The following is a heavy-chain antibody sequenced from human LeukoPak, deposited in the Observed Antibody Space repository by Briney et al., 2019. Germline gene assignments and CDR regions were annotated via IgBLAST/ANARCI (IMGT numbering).Heavy chain of an antibody. Sequence: SETLSLTCTVSGGSISSGDYYWRWIRQPPGKGLEWIGYIYYSGSTYYNPSLKSRVTISVDTSKNQFSLKLSSVTAADTAVYYCAREAAAPFDWFDPWGQGTLVTVSS. CDR2: IYYSGST. D-gene: IGHD6-13*01. CDR1: GGSISSGDYY. V-gene: IGHV4-30-4*01. CDR3: AREAAAPFDWFDP. J-gene: IGHJ5*02.